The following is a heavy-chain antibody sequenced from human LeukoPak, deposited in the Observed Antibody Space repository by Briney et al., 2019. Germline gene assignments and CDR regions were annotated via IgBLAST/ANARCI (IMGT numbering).Heavy chain of an antibody. J-gene: IGHJ4*02. D-gene: IGHD3-22*01. V-gene: IGHV1-8*01. CDR2: MNPNSGNT. CDR3: ARGTEAYYDTSGYYDY. Sequence: GASVKVSCKASGYTFTSYDINWVRQATGQGLEWMGWMNPNSGNTGYAQKFQGRVTMTRNTSISTAYMELSSLRSEDTAVYYCARGTEAYYDTSGYYDYWGQGTLVTVSS. CDR1: GYTFTSYD.